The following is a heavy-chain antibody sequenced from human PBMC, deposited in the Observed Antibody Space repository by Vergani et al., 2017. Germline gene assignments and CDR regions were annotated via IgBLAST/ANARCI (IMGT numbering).Heavy chain of an antibody. CDR3: ARAELDGSLDYSNYFDY. D-gene: IGHD4-11*01. CDR1: GGTFSSYA. Sequence: QVQLVQSGAEVKKPGSSVKVSCKASGGTFSSYAISWVRQAPGQGLEWMGGIIPIFGTANYAQKFQGRVTITADESTSTAYMELSSLRSEDTAVYYGARAELDGSLDYSNYFDYWGQGTLVTVSS. V-gene: IGHV1-69*01. J-gene: IGHJ4*02. CDR2: IIPIFGTA.